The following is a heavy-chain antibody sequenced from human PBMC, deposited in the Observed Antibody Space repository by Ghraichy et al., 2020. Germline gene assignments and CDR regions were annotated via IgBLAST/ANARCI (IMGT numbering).Heavy chain of an antibody. Sequence: AASGFTFSSYAMHWVRQAPGKGLEWVAVISYDGSNKYYADSVKGRFTISRDNSKNTLYLQMNSLRAEDTAVYYCAGMLWFGESPDAFDIWGQGTMVTVSS. CDR1: GFTFSSYA. CDR3: AGMLWFGESPDAFDI. D-gene: IGHD3-10*01. CDR2: ISYDGSNK. V-gene: IGHV3-30*04. J-gene: IGHJ3*02.